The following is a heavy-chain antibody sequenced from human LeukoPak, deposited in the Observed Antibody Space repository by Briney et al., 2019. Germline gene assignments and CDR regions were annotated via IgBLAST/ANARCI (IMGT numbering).Heavy chain of an antibody. CDR2: INGDGGRT. V-gene: IGHV3-74*01. CDR1: GFTFSTSW. CDR3: ARGRNGFFDY. J-gene: IGHJ4*01. Sequence: PGGSLRLFCAASGFTFSTSWMHWVRQAPGKGLVWVSQINGDGGRTRFADSVKGRLTISRDNAKNTVYLQMSSLRTDDTAMYYCARGRNGFFDYWGHGTLVTVSS. D-gene: IGHD5-24*01.